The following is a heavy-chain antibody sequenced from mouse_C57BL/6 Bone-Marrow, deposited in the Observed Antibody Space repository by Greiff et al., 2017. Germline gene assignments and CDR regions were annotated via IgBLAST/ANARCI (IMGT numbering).Heavy chain of an antibody. V-gene: IGHV8-8*01. CDR2: IWWDDDK. Sequence: QVTLKVSGPGILQPSQTLSLTCSFSGFSLSTFGMGVGWIRQPSGKGLEWLAHIWWDDDKYYNPALKSRLSISKDTSNTQVFLKIANVNTAATATYYCARIAGYYGYAMDYWGQGTSVTVTS. CDR3: ARIAGYYGYAMDY. D-gene: IGHD1-1*01. CDR1: GFSLSTFGMG. J-gene: IGHJ4*01.